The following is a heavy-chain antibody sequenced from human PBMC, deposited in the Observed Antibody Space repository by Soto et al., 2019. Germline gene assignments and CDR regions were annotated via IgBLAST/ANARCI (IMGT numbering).Heavy chain of an antibody. D-gene: IGHD3-22*01. V-gene: IGHV4-30-4*01. Sequence: TLSLTCTVSGGSISSGDYYGSWIRQPPGKGLEWIGYIYYSGSTYYNPSLKSRVTISVDTSKNQFSLKLSSVTAADTAVYYCARAPMYYYDSSGYYLEYFQHWGQGTLVTVSS. J-gene: IGHJ1*01. CDR1: GGSISSGDYY. CDR2: IYYSGST. CDR3: ARAPMYYYDSSGYYLEYFQH.